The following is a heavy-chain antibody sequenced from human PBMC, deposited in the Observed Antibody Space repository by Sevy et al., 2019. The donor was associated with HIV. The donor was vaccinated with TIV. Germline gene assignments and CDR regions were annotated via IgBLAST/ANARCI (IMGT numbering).Heavy chain of an antibody. D-gene: IGHD6-19*01. Sequence: GGSLRLSCAASGFTVSSNYMSWVRQAPGKGLEWVSVIYSGGSTYYADSVKGRFTISRDNSKNTLYLQMNSLRAEDTAVYYCARDLLYGSGWYLPFDYWGQGILVTVSS. CDR3: ARDLLYGSGWYLPFDY. J-gene: IGHJ4*02. V-gene: IGHV3-53*01. CDR1: GFTVSSNY. CDR2: IYSGGST.